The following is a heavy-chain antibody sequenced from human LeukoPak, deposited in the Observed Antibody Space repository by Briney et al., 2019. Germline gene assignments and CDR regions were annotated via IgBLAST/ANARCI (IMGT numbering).Heavy chain of an antibody. CDR3: ARGGSGSSKYALDI. CDR1: GGSISGQY. Sequence: SETLSLTCTVSGGSISGQYWSWLRQPPGKGLQWIGYIHYTGSTNYNSSLKSRVTISVDTSKSHFSLKLSSATAADTAVYYCARGGSGSSKYALDIWGQGTMVTVSS. V-gene: IGHV4-59*11. CDR2: IHYTGST. J-gene: IGHJ3*02. D-gene: IGHD3-10*01.